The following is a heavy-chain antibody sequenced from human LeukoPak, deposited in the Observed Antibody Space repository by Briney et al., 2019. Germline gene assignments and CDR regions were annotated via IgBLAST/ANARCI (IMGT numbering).Heavy chain of an antibody. CDR2: IYYSGST. CDR3: ARVRSSGWGKGFDY. CDR1: GGSINNYY. V-gene: IGHV4-59*01. J-gene: IGHJ4*02. Sequence: SETLSLTCVVSGGSINNYYWSWIRQPPGKGLEWIGYIYYSGSTNYNPSLKSRVTISVDTSKNQFSLKLSSVTAADTAMYYCARVRSSGWGKGFDYWGQGTLVTVSS. D-gene: IGHD6-19*01.